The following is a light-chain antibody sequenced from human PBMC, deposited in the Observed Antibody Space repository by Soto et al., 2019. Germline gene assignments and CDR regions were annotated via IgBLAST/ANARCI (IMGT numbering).Light chain of an antibody. V-gene: IGLV2-14*03. J-gene: IGLJ2*01. CDR1: SSDVGRYNY. CDR3: SSHTTSNTVV. Sequence: QSALTQPASVSGSPGQSITISCTGTSSDVGRYNYVSWYQQHPGKVPKLMIYDVTNRPSGVSSRFSGSKSGNTASLTISELQAEDEADYYCSSHTTSNTVVFGGGTKVTVL. CDR2: DVT.